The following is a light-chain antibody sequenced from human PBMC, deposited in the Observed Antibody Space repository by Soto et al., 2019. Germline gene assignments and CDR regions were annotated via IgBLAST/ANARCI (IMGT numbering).Light chain of an antibody. CDR3: LQYHNLWA. CDR2: RAS. V-gene: IGKV3-15*01. CDR1: QNIYSN. Sequence: IVMTQSPATLSVSPGERATFSCRASQNIYSNIAWYQQRPGQAPRLLIYRASTMATGVPARFSGSGSGTEFTLTISSLQSEDVAVYSCLQYHNLWAFGQGTKVEIK. J-gene: IGKJ1*01.